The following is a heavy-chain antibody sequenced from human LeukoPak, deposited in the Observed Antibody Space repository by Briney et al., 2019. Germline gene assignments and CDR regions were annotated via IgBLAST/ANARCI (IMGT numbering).Heavy chain of an antibody. Sequence: SETLSLTCAVSGGSISGTNWWSWVRQPPGKGLEWIGEIYHSGSTNYNPSLKSRVTISVDKSKNQFSLKLSSVTAADTAVFYRARGTYYHGSGMDYWGQGTLVTVSS. CDR1: GGSISGTNW. CDR2: IYHSGST. D-gene: IGHD3-10*01. J-gene: IGHJ4*02. CDR3: ARGTYYHGSGMDY. V-gene: IGHV4-4*02.